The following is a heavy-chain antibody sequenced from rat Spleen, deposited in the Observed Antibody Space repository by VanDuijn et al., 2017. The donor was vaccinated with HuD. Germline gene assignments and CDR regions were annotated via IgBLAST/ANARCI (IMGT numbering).Heavy chain of an antibody. Sequence: EVQLVESGGGLVQPGRSLKLSCAASGFTFSNYGMAWVRQAPTKGLEWVATISYDGSSTYYRDSVKGRFTISRDNAKSTLYLQMDSLRSEDTATYYCVRDENWFAYWGQGTLVTVSS. CDR1: GFTFSNYG. CDR2: ISYDGSST. V-gene: IGHV5-29*01. J-gene: IGHJ3*01. CDR3: VRDENWFAY.